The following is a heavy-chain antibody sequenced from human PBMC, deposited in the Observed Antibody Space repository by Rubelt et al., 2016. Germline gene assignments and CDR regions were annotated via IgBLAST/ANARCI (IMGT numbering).Heavy chain of an antibody. V-gene: IGHV4-39*07. CDR2: IYYSGST. D-gene: IGHD4-17*01. CDR1: GGSISSSSYY. CDR3: ARESYGWYYFDY. Sequence: QLQLQESGPGLVKPSETLSLTCTVSGGSISSSSYYWGWIRQPPGKGLEWIGRIYYSGSTYYNPSRNSRVTISVETSKNQCSRKLSSVTTADTAVYYCARESYGWYYFDYWGQGTLVTVSS. J-gene: IGHJ4*02.